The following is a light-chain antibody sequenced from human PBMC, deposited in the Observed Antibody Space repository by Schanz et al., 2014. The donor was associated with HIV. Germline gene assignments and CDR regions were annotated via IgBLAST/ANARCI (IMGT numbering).Light chain of an antibody. CDR1: QRLSSSY. V-gene: IGKV3-20*01. CDR3: QFPLT. CDR2: GAS. J-gene: IGKJ4*01. Sequence: EIVLTQSPGSLSLSPGGRATLSCGASQRLSSSYLAWYQQKRDQPPRLLIYGASSRATGIPDRFSGSGSGTDFTLTISRLEPEDFAVYYCQFPLTFGGGTKVEIK.